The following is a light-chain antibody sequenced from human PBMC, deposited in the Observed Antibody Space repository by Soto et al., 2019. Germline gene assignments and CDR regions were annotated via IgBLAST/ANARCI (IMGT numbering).Light chain of an antibody. J-gene: IGLJ1*01. CDR2: GNS. Sequence: QSVLTQQPSVSGAPGQRVTISCTGSSSNIGAGYDVHWYQQLPGTAPKLLIYGNSNRPSGVPDRFSGSKSGTSASLAITGLQAEDEADFYCQSHDSSLSAYVFGTGTKVTVL. CDR1: SSNIGAGYD. V-gene: IGLV1-40*01. CDR3: QSHDSSLSAYV.